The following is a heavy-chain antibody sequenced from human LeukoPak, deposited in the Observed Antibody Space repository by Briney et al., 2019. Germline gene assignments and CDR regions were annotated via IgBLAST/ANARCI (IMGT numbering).Heavy chain of an antibody. CDR3: ARDQATMIRNGFDV. CDR2: IYGGGKT. J-gene: IGHJ6*02. V-gene: IGHV3-53*01. Sequence: GGSLRLCCAASGFTVSSNYMNWVRQAPGKGLEWVSVIYGGGKTYYADSVKGRFTLSRDNSKNMLFLQMNGLRVEDTAVYYCARDQATMIRNGFDVWGQGTTVTVSS. D-gene: IGHD3-10*01. CDR1: GFTVSSNY.